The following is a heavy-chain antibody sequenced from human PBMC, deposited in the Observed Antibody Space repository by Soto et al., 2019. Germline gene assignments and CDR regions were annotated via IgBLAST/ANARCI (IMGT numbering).Heavy chain of an antibody. J-gene: IGHJ6*02. V-gene: IGHV3-9*01. CDR1: GFSFDDYA. CDR2: ISWNSGTI. D-gene: IGHD3-3*01. CDR3: AKGLFGVSYFYYAMDI. Sequence: VQLVESGGGLVQPGRSLTLSCAASGFSFDDYAMNWVRQGPGKGLEWVAGISWNSGTIGYADSVTGRFNISRDNAKNSLFLQMNSLRSEDTALYYCAKGLFGVSYFYYAMDIWGQGTTVTVSS.